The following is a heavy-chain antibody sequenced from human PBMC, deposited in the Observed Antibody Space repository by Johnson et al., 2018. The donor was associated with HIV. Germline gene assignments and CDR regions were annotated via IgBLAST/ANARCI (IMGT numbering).Heavy chain of an antibody. D-gene: IGHD3-22*01. CDR1: GFAFSSYA. CDR2: ISYDGTSK. V-gene: IGHV3-30*04. CDR3: ARDPELDYFNNRAFDI. J-gene: IGHJ3*02. Sequence: QVQLVESGGGVVQPGRSLRLSCAASGFAFSSYAMHWVRQAPGKGLEWVAVISYDGTSKYQADSVKGRFTISRDNSKNTLYLQMNSLRAEDTAVYYCARDPELDYFNNRAFDIWGQGTMVTVSS.